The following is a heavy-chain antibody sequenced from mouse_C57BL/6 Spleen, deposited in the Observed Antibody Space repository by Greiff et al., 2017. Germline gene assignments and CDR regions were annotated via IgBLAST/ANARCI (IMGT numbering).Heavy chain of an antibody. CDR1: GYAFSSYW. D-gene: IGHD1-1*01. Sequence: VMLVESGAELVKPGASVKISCKASGYAFSSYWMNWVKQRPGKGLEWIGQIYPGDGDTNYNGKFKGKATLTADKSSSTAYMQLSSLTSEDSAVYFCARYDYGSSWSFDYWGQGTTLTVSS. CDR2: IYPGDGDT. CDR3: ARYDYGSSWSFDY. V-gene: IGHV1-80*01. J-gene: IGHJ2*01.